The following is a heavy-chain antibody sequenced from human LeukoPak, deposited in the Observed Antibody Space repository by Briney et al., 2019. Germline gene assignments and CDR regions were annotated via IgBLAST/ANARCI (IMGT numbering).Heavy chain of an antibody. CDR3: ARAGALLEHIEVVTRDC. V-gene: IGHV3-30*04. D-gene: IGHD2-21*02. CDR1: GFTFKSYA. CDR2: ISYDGSHE. J-gene: IGHJ4*02. Sequence: GRSLRLSCAASGFTFKSYAMHWVRQAPGRGLEWVAVISYDGSHEFYADSVEGRFSISRDNSKNTLFLQINSLKTEDTAVYFCARAGALLEHIEVVTRDCWGQGTLVTVSS.